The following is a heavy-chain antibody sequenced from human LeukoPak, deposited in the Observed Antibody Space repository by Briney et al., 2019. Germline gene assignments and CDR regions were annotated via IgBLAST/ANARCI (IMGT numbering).Heavy chain of an antibody. J-gene: IGHJ4*02. CDR3: ARGTGSIVVVPAAMFRGYYYFDY. D-gene: IGHD2-2*01. CDR1: GGSFSGYY. CDR2: INHSGST. Sequence: SETLSPTCAVYGGSFSGYYWSWIRQPPGKGLEWIGEINHSGSTNYNPSLKSRVTISVDTSKNQFSLKPSSVTAADTAVYYCARGTGSIVVVPAAMFRGYYYFDYWGQGTLVTVSS. V-gene: IGHV4-34*01.